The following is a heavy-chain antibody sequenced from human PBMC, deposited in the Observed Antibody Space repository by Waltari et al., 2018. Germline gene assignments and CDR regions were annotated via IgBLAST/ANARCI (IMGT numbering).Heavy chain of an antibody. Sequence: EVQLVESGGDLVQPGGSLRLSCAASGFSFSRSWMTWVRQTPGKGLEGVRNIQQNGSEKWYADSVKGRFTISRDNAMILVYLQMNSLRVEDTAVYYCARDLVATPPWGQGTLVTVSS. J-gene: IGHJ5*02. D-gene: IGHD2-21*02. CDR2: IQQNGSEK. V-gene: IGHV3-7*01. CDR1: GFSFSRSW. CDR3: ARDLVATPP.